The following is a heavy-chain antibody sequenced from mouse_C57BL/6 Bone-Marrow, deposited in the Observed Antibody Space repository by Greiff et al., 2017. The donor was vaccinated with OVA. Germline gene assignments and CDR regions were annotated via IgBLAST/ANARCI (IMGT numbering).Heavy chain of an antibody. Sequence: QVQLQQSGAELVKPGASVKLSCKASGYTFTSYWMHWVKQRPGQGLEWIGMIHPNSGSTNYNEKFKSKATLTVDKSSSTAYMQLSSLTSEDSAVYYCARLKRLRSFDYWGQGTTLTVSS. CDR2: IHPNSGST. D-gene: IGHD2-4*01. CDR1: GYTFTSYW. J-gene: IGHJ2*01. V-gene: IGHV1-64*01. CDR3: ARLKRLRSFDY.